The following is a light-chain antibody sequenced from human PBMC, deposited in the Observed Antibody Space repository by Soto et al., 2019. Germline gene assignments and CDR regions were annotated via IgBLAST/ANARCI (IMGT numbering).Light chain of an antibody. CDR2: DAS. Sequence: DIQMTQSPSTLSASVGDRVTITCRASQSISSWLAWYQQKPGKAPKLLIYDASSLESGVPSRFSGSGSGTEFTLTINSLQPDDFATYYCQQYNSYSPYTLGQGTKLEIK. J-gene: IGKJ2*01. CDR3: QQYNSYSPYT. V-gene: IGKV1-5*01. CDR1: QSISSW.